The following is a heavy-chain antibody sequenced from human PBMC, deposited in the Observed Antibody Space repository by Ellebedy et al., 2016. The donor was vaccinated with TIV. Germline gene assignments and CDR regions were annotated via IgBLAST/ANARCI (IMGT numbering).Heavy chain of an antibody. V-gene: IGHV3-7*01. D-gene: IGHD4-11*01. J-gene: IGHJ6*02. CDR2: INEDGSEK. Sequence: GGSLRLXXAASGFPFSSYWISWVRQAPGKGLEWVANINEDGSEKYYVDSVKGRFTISRDNSKNTLYLQMNSLRAEDTAVYYCARINDYSNFYYYGMDVWGQGTTVTVSS. CDR1: GFPFSSYW. CDR3: ARINDYSNFYYYGMDV.